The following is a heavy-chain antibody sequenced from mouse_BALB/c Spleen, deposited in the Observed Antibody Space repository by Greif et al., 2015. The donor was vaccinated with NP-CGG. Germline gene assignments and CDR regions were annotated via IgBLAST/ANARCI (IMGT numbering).Heavy chain of an antibody. CDR1: GFTFSSFG. J-gene: IGHJ3*01. CDR3: AKRDYRYGWYAY. CDR2: ISSGSSTI. D-gene: IGHD2-14*01. Sequence: EVPLVESGGGLVQPGGSRKLSCAASGFTFSSFGMHWVRQAPEKGLEWVAYISSGSSTIYYAETEKSRFTLSRDNTKNPLFLHMSSLRSEDTAMYYCAKRDYRYGWYAYWSQWTLFTVSA. V-gene: IGHV5-17*02.